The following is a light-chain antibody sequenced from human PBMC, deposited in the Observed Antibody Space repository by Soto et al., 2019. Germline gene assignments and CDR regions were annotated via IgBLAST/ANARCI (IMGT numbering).Light chain of an antibody. CDR2: DVT. CDR3: SSYTTSSTWV. J-gene: IGLJ3*02. CDR1: SSDVGGYNY. Sequence: QSVLTQPASVSGSPGQSITISCTGTSSDVGGYNYVSWYQQHPGKAPKLMIYDVTTRPSGVSSRFSGSKSGNTASLTISGLHAEDEADYYCSSYTTSSTWVFGGGTKVTVL. V-gene: IGLV2-14*01.